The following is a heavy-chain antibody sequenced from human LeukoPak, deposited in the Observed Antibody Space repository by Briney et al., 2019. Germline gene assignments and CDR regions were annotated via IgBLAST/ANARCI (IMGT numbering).Heavy chain of an antibody. CDR1: GGSLSSSD. CDR3: AREYCNTSSCYFDY. CDR2: RHYNGGT. D-gene: IGHD2-2*01. J-gene: IGHJ4*02. V-gene: IGHV4-59*01. Sequence: SETLSLTCTVSGGSLSSSDWSWIRQPPGKGLEWIGYRHYNGGTTYNPSLQSRVTISLDTSKNQFSLKLSSVTAADTAVYYCAREYCNTSSCYFDYWGQGTLVTVSS.